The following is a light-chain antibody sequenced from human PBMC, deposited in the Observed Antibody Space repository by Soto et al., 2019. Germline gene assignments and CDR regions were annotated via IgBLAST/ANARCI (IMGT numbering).Light chain of an antibody. CDR3: CSYTVSGTYV. Sequence: QSALTQPASVSGSPGQSITISCTGTSSDVGGYNYVSWYQQHPGKAPKLMIYAVSSRPSGVSNRFSGSKSGNTATLTISGLQAEDEAYYYCCSYTVSGTYVFGTWTKVTVL. CDR2: AVS. V-gene: IGLV2-14*01. CDR1: SSDVGGYNY. J-gene: IGLJ1*01.